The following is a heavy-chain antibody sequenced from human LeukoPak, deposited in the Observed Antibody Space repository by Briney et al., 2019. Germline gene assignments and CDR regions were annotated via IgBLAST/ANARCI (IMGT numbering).Heavy chain of an antibody. D-gene: IGHD3-10*01. Sequence: SVKVSCKASGGTFSSYAISWVRQAPGPGLEWMGGIIPIFGTANYAQKFQGRVTITADESTSTAYMELSSLRSEDTAVYYCARVMVAGTGSYDYWGQGTLVTVSS. CDR2: IIPIFGTA. CDR3: ARVMVAGTGSYDY. J-gene: IGHJ4*02. V-gene: IGHV1-69*13. CDR1: GGTFSSYA.